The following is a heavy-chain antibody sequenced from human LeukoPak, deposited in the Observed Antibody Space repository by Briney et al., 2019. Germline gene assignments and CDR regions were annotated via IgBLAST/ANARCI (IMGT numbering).Heavy chain of an antibody. D-gene: IGHD3-3*01. CDR2: IYYSGST. Sequence: SETLSLTCTVSGGSISSSSYYWGCIRQPPGKGLEWIGSIYYSGSTYYNPSLKSRVTISVDTSKNQFSLKLSSVTAADTAVYYCARLYYDFWSGYYMEGHFVYWGQGTLVTVSS. J-gene: IGHJ4*02. CDR3: ARLYYDFWSGYYMEGHFVY. CDR1: GGSISSSSYY. V-gene: IGHV4-39*07.